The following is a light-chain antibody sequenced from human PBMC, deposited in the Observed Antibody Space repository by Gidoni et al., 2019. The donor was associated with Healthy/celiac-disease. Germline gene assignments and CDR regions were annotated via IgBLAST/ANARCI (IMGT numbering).Light chain of an antibody. V-gene: IGKV2-40*01. Sequence: DIVMSQTPLSLPVTPGAPASIPGRSSQILLDSDDGNTYLDWYLQKPGQSPQLLIYTLSYRAYGVPDRFSGSGSGTDFTLNISRVQAEDVGVYYCMQRIEFPYTFGQGTKLEIK. J-gene: IGKJ2*01. CDR3: MQRIEFPYT. CDR2: TLS. CDR1: QILLDSDDGNTY.